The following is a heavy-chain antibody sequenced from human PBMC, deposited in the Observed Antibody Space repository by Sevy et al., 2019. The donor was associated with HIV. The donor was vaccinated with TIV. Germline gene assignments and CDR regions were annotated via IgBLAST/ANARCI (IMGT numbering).Heavy chain of an antibody. D-gene: IGHD6-19*01. J-gene: IGHJ4*02. Sequence: GGSLRLSCAISGFTVNDKYIIWVRQAPGKGLEWVSVIFSSGSTYYADSAKGRFTISRDNSTITVYLQMISVRAEDTAVYYCVSLFLSYRSGWSYFDYWGQGTLVTVSS. CDR1: GFTVNDKY. CDR2: IFSSGST. CDR3: VSLFLSYRSGWSYFDY. V-gene: IGHV3-66*02.